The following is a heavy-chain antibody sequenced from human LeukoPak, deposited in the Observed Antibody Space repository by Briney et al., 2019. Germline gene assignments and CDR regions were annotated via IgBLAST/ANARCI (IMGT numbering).Heavy chain of an antibody. J-gene: IGHJ6*02. CDR2: ISSSSSYI. CDR1: GFTFSSYS. V-gene: IGHV3-21*01. CDR3: ARGMSGYYGMDV. Sequence: GGSLRLSCAASGFTFSSYSMNWVRQAPGKGLEWVSSISSSSSYIYYADSVKGRFTISRDNAKNTLYLQMNSLRAEDTAVYYCARGMSGYYGMDVWGQGTTVTVSS.